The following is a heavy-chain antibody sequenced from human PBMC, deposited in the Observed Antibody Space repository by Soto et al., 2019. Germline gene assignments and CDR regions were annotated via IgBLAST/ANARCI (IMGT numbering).Heavy chain of an antibody. CDR1: GFIFSDYY. CDR3: ARGSYSSSWYVNNWFDP. D-gene: IGHD6-13*01. CDR2: ISSSGSTI. V-gene: IGHV3-11*01. Sequence: QVQLVESGGGLVKSRGSLRLSCAASGFIFSDYYMSWIRQAPGKGLEWVSYISSSGSTIYYADSVKGRFTISRDNAKKSLYLQMNSLSAEDTAVYYCARGSYSSSWYVNNWFDPWGQGTLVTVSS. J-gene: IGHJ5*02.